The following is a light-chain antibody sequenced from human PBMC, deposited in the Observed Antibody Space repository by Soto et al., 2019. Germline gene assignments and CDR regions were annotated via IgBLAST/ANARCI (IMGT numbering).Light chain of an antibody. Sequence: DIQMTQSPSSLSASVGDRVTVTYRASQGISSYLAWYQQKPGKVPKLLIFAASTLQPGVPSRFSGSGSGTDFTLTIRSLQPEDVATYYCQKYDSASSPTFGGGTKVEIK. J-gene: IGKJ4*01. CDR3: QKYDSASSPT. CDR2: AAS. V-gene: IGKV1-27*01. CDR1: QGISSY.